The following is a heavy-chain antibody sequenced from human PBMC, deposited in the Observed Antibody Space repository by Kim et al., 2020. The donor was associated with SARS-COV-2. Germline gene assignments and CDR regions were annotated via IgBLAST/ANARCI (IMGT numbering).Heavy chain of an antibody. J-gene: IGHJ4*02. Sequence: GSLRLSCATSGFTFSNYSMSWVRQAPRKGLEWVSSIGGSGDKTYSADSVKGRFTISRDNSKNTLFLQMNSLRAEDTALYYCVKYLSVAGPFDHWGQGTLVTVSS. CDR1: GFTFSNYS. D-gene: IGHD6-19*01. V-gene: IGHV3-23*01. CDR2: IGGSGDKT. CDR3: VKYLSVAGPFDH.